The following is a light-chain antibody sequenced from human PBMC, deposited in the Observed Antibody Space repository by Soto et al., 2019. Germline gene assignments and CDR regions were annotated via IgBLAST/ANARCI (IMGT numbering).Light chain of an antibody. Sequence: QSVLTQPPSASGTPGQRVTISCSGRSSNIGSSTVHWFQQLPGTAPKLLIHRSDQRPSGVPDRFSGSKSGTSASLAISGLQSGDEADYYCAAWDEALNGHVFGTGTKVTVL. CDR2: RSD. CDR3: AAWDEALNGHV. J-gene: IGLJ1*01. CDR1: SSNIGSST. V-gene: IGLV1-44*01.